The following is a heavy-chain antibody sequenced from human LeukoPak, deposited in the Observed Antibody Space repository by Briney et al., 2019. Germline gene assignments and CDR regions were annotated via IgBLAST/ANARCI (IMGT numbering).Heavy chain of an antibody. J-gene: IGHJ6*03. CDR2: INWNGGST. CDR1: GFTFDDYG. V-gene: IGHV3-20*04. Sequence: GGSLRLSCAASGFTFDDYGMSWVRQAPGKGLEWVSGINWNGGSTGYADSVKGRFTISRDNAKNSLYLQTNSLRAEDTALYYCARDRQRSNYFCFMDVWGKGTTVTVSS. CDR3: ARDRQRSNYFCFMDV. D-gene: IGHD6-25*01.